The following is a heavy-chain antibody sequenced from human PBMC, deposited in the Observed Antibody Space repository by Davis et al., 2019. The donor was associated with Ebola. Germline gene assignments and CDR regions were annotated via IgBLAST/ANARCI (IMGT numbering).Heavy chain of an antibody. CDR1: GYTFTGYY. J-gene: IGHJ4*02. CDR2: INPNSGGT. V-gene: IGHV1-2*02. CDR3: ARFGYCGGDCYYYFDY. D-gene: IGHD2-21*01. Sequence: ASVKVSCKASGYTFTGYYMHWVRQAPGQGLEWMGWINPNSGGTNYAQKFQGRVTMTRDTSISTAYMELSRLRSDDTAVYYCARFGYCGGDCYYYFDYWGQGTLVTVSS.